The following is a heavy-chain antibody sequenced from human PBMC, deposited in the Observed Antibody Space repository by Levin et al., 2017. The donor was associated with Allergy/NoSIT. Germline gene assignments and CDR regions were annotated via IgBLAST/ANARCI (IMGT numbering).Heavy chain of an antibody. CDR2: IYWDDDK. Sequence: SGPTLVKPTQTLTLTCTFSGFSLSTPKVGVGWIRQPPGKALEWLALIYWDDDKYYNPSLKSRLTITKDTSKNQVVLTMTNMDPVDTATYYWAHRWRMNTGYDYLRWFDPWGQGTLVTVSS. CDR3: AHRWRMNTGYDYLRWFDP. CDR1: GFSLSTPKVG. V-gene: IGHV2-5*02. D-gene: IGHD5-12*01. J-gene: IGHJ5*02.